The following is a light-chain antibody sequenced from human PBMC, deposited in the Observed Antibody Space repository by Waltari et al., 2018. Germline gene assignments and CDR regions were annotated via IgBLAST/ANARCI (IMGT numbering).Light chain of an antibody. CDR2: KAS. CDR3: QQYDTYAIT. J-gene: IGKJ5*01. CDR1: QSISSW. V-gene: IGKV1-5*03. Sequence: DIQLTQSPSTLSASVGDRVTITCRAGQSISSWLAWYQQKPGKAPKLLIYKASNLESGVPARFSGSGSGTEFTLTISSLQPDDFATYYCQQYDTYAITFGQGTRLEIK.